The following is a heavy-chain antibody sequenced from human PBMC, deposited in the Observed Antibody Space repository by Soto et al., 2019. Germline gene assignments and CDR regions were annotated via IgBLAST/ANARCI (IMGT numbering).Heavy chain of an antibody. D-gene: IGHD3-9*01. CDR1: GGSISSYY. CDR3: ARDGIYYDILTGNYYYGMDV. Sequence: PSETLSLTCTVSGGSISSYYWSWIRQPPGKGLEWIGYIYYSGSTNYNPSLKSRVTISVDTSKNQFSLKLSSVTAADTAVYYCARDGIYYDILTGNYYYGMDVWGQGTTVTVSS. V-gene: IGHV4-59*01. CDR2: IYYSGST. J-gene: IGHJ6*02.